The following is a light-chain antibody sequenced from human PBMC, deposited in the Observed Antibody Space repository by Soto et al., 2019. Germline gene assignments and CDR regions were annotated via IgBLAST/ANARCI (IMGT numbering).Light chain of an antibody. CDR2: DVT. CDR3: RSYAGSYVV. J-gene: IGLJ2*01. CDR1: SSNVGGYNY. V-gene: IGLV2-11*01. Sequence: QSVLTQPRSVSGSPGQSVTISCTGTSSNVGGYNYVSWYQQHPGKAPKLMIYDVTKRPSGVPDRFSGSKSGNTASLTISGLQAEDEADYYCRSYAGSYVVFGGGTKLTVL.